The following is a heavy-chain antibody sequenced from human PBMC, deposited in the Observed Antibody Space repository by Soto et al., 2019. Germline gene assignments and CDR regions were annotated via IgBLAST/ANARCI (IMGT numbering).Heavy chain of an antibody. CDR1: GGSISSYY. Sequence: PSETLSLTCTVSGGSISSYYWSWIRQPPGKGLEWIGYIYYSGSTNYNPSLKSRVTISVDTSKNQLSLKLSSVTAADTAVYYCARGIVVVTAISYWFDPWGQGTLVTVSS. CDR3: ARGIVVVTAISYWFDP. J-gene: IGHJ5*02. CDR2: IYYSGST. D-gene: IGHD2-21*02. V-gene: IGHV4-59*01.